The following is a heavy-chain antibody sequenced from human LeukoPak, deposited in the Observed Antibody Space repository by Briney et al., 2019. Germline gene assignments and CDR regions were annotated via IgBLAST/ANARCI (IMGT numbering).Heavy chain of an antibody. Sequence: SETLSLTCTVSGGSISSSSYYWGWIRQPPGTGLEWIGSIYYSGSTYYNPSLKSRVTISVDTSKNQFFLKLSSVTAADTAVYYCARGRQVTIFGVVTTYDYWGQGTLVTVSS. CDR3: ARGRQVTIFGVVTTYDY. CDR2: IYYSGST. J-gene: IGHJ4*02. D-gene: IGHD3-3*01. V-gene: IGHV4-39*01. CDR1: GGSISSSSYY.